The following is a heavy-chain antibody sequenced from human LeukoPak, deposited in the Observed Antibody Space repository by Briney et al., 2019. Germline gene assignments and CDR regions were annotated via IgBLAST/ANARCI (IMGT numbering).Heavy chain of an antibody. CDR3: ASARGRFGESLRFIY. D-gene: IGHD3-10*01. CDR2: VSASGSTL. CDR1: GFTFSNYE. J-gene: IGHJ4*01. V-gene: IGHV3-48*03. Sequence: PGGSVRLSCAASGFTFSNYEMNWVRQAPGKGLEWVSYVSASGSTLFYADSVRGRFTISRDNAKNSLSLQMNSLRAEDTAVYYCASARGRFGESLRFIYWGQGTLVSVSA.